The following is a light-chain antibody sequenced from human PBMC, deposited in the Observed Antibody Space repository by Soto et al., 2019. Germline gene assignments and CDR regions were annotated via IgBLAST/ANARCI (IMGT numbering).Light chain of an antibody. CDR3: VQGTHWLWT. CDR1: QSLVYSDGNTY. CDR2: KVS. J-gene: IGKJ1*01. Sequence: DVVMTQSPLSLPVTLGQPASISCRSSQSLVYSDGNTYLNWFQQRPGQSPRRLIYKVSNRDSGVPDRFSGSGSGTDFTLKISRVEAEDVGVYYWVQGTHWLWTFGQGTKVEIK. V-gene: IGKV2-30*01.